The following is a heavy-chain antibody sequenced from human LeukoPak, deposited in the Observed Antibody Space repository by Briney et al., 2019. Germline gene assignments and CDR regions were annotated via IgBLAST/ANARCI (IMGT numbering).Heavy chain of an antibody. CDR2: ISQDGDEK. D-gene: IGHD6-19*01. Sequence: GGSLRLSCAASHFVFSSYWMSWVRQTPGKGLEWVASISQDGDEKYYLESVKGRFTISRDNARNSLYLQMNSLRAEDTAMYYCAKERAGTAFDYWGQGTLVTVSS. V-gene: IGHV3-7*01. CDR1: HFVFSSYW. CDR3: AKERAGTAFDY. J-gene: IGHJ4*02.